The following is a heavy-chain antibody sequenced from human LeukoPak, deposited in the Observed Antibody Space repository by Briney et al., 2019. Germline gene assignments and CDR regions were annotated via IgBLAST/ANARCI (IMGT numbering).Heavy chain of an antibody. CDR3: AKDAYYYGSGDGDHYYYYMDV. CDR2: ISYDGSNK. V-gene: IGHV3-30*04. CDR1: GFTFSSYA. Sequence: GGSLRLSCAASGFTFSSYAMHWVRQAPGKGLEWVAVISYDGSNKYYADSVKGRFTISRDNSKNTLYLQMNSLRAEDTAVYYCAKDAYYYGSGDGDHYYYYMDVWGKGTTVTISS. D-gene: IGHD3-10*01. J-gene: IGHJ6*03.